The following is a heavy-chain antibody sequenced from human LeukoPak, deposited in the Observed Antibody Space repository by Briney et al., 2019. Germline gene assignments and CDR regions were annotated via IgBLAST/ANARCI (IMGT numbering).Heavy chain of an antibody. V-gene: IGHV1-18*01. D-gene: IGHD1-26*01. Sequence: ALVKVSCKASGYDFSRYGISWVRQAPGQGLEFMGWISVSTGNTNYAQKLQGRLTMTTDTSTDTAYMELKSLSSDDTALYFCVREVGSTRVEFAFWGQGTLVTVSS. CDR1: GYDFSRYG. CDR3: VREVGSTRVEFAF. CDR2: ISVSTGNT. J-gene: IGHJ4*02.